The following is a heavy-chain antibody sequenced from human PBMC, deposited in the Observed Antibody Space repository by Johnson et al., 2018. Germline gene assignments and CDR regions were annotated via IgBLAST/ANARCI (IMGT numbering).Heavy chain of an antibody. CDR1: GYTFTSPY. V-gene: IGHV1-46*01. D-gene: IGHD2-8*01. Sequence: VQLLETGAEVTKPGASXKVSCKASGYTFTSPYMHWVRQAPGQGLEWMGIINPSGGSTSFAQTFKGRVTMTTDTSTSTAYMELRRLRSDDTAVYYCGRDRPIVLMLYAPIDAFDIWGQGTMVSVSS. CDR3: GRDRPIVLMLYAPIDAFDI. CDR2: INPSGGST. J-gene: IGHJ3*02.